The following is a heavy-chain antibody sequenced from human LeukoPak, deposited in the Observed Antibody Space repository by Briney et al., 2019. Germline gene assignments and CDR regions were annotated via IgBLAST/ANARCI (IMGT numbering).Heavy chain of an antibody. J-gene: IGHJ4*02. CDR2: ISTSNNYI. CDR3: ARGTYNSAGTFDY. D-gene: IGHD2-15*01. V-gene: IGHV3-21*01. Sequence: PGGSQRLSCAASGFTFSSHSMSWVRQAPGKGLEWVSYISTSNNYIYYADSVKGRFTISRDNAKNSLYLQMNSLRVEDTAVYYCARGTYNSAGTFDYWGQGTLVTVSS. CDR1: GFTFSSHS.